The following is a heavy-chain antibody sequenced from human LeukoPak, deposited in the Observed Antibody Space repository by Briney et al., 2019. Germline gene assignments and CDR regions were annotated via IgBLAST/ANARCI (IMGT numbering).Heavy chain of an antibody. Sequence: SETLSLTCTVSGYSISSGYYWGWIRQPPGKGLEWIESIYHSGSTYYNPSLKSRVTISVDTSKNQFSLKLSSVTAADTAVYYCATYPPGTARVEAFDIWGQGTMVTVSS. D-gene: IGHD6-13*01. CDR2: IYHSGST. V-gene: IGHV4-38-2*02. CDR1: GYSISSGYY. J-gene: IGHJ3*02. CDR3: ATYPPGTARVEAFDI.